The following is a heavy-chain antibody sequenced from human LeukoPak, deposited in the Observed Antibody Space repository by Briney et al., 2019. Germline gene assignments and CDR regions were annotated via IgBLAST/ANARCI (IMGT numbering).Heavy chain of an antibody. V-gene: IGHV1-2*02. CDR1: GYTFTGYY. CDR3: ARLGIQPIPRTYYMDV. D-gene: IGHD5-18*01. Sequence: GASVKVSCKASGYTFTGYYMHWVRQAPGQGLEWMGWINPNSGGTNYAQKFQGRVTMTRDTSISTAYMELSRLRSDDTAVYYCARLGIQPIPRTYYMDVWGKGTTVTVSS. J-gene: IGHJ6*03. CDR2: INPNSGGT.